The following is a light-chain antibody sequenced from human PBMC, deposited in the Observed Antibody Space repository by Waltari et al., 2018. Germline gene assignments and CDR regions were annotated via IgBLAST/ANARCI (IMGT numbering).Light chain of an antibody. CDR3: CSYAGSLVV. J-gene: IGLJ2*01. V-gene: IGLV2-11*01. CDR1: SSDVGGYNY. CDR2: DVS. Sequence: QSALTQPRSVSGSLGQSVTISCTGTSSDVGGYNYVSWYHQHPGKAPKLWIYDVSKRPSGVPDRFSGSKSGNTASLTISGLQAEDEADYYCCSYAGSLVVFGGGTKLTVL.